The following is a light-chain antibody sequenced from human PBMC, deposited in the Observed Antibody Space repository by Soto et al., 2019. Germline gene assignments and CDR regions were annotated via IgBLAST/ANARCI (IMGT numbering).Light chain of an antibody. V-gene: IGKV1-8*01. J-gene: IGKJ4*01. CDR1: QGISSY. CDR3: QQYYSYPLT. CDR2: AAS. Sequence: AIRMTQSPSSLSASTGYRITITCGASQGISSYLAWYQQKPGKAPKLLIYAASTLQSGVPSRFSGSGSGTDFTLTISCLQSEDFATYYCQQYYSYPLTFGGGTKVDIK.